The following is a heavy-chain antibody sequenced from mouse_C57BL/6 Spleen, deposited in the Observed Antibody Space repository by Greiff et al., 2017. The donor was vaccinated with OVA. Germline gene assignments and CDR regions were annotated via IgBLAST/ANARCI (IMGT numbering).Heavy chain of an antibody. D-gene: IGHD2-5*01. CDR1: GYTFTDYY. Sequence: VQLQQPGAELVKPGASVKMSCKASGYTFTDYYMNWVKQSHGKSLEWIGVINPYNGGTSYNQKFKGKATLTVDKSSSTAYMELNSLTSEDSAVYYCARMTGDSNYGADGAMDYWGQGTSVTVSS. CDR3: ARMTGDSNYGADGAMDY. V-gene: IGHV1-19*01. CDR2: INPYNGGT. J-gene: IGHJ4*01.